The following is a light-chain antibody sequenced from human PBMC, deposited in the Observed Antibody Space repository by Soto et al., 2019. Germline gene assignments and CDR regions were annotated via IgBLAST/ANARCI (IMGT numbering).Light chain of an antibody. Sequence: EIVLTQSPGTLSLSPGERATLSCRASQSVSSSSLAWYQQKPGQAPRLLIYGASSRATGITDRFSGSGSGTAFTLTISRLEPEDFAVYYCQQYDSSPYTFGQGTKLEIK. J-gene: IGKJ2*01. CDR2: GAS. CDR1: QSVSSSS. V-gene: IGKV3-20*01. CDR3: QQYDSSPYT.